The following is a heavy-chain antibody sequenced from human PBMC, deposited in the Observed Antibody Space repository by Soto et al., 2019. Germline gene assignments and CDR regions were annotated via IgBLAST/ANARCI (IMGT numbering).Heavy chain of an antibody. CDR2: MSYDGSNK. CDR3: PRSGLAMYYHYFYGMDV. CDR1: GFTFSIYA. V-gene: IGHV3-30-3*01. J-gene: IGHJ6*02. Sequence: GGSLRLSCAASGFTFSIYAIHWVRQAPGKGLEWVAVMSYDGSNKYYADSVKGRFTISRDNSENTLHLQMNSLRAEDTAVYYCPRSGLAMYYHYFYGMDVWGQGTTVTVSS. D-gene: IGHD2-8*01.